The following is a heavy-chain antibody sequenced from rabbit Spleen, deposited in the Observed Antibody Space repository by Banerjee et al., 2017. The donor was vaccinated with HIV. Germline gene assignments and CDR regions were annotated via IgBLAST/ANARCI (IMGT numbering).Heavy chain of an antibody. J-gene: IGHJ6*01. Sequence: QSLEESGGGLVQPEGSLTLTCTASGFSFSSRYYMCWVHQAPGKGLEWIGCIGSGTTGNIYYASWAKGRFTISKTSSTTVTLPMTSLTAADTATYFCARDTSSSFSSYGMDLWGQGTLVTVS. CDR1: GFSFSSRYY. D-gene: IGHD1-1*01. V-gene: IGHV1S40*01. CDR2: IGSGTTGNI. CDR3: ARDTSSSFSSYGMDL.